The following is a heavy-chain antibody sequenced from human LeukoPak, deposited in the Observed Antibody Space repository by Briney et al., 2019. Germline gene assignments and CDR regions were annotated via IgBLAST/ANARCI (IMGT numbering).Heavy chain of an antibody. J-gene: IGHJ6*02. Sequence: SETLSLTCAVYGGSFSGYYWSWIRQPPGKGLEWIGEINHSGSTNYNPSLKSRVTISVDTSKNQFSLKLSSVIAADTAVYYCARGGGYSYGYYYYYGMDVWGQGTTVTVSS. D-gene: IGHD5-18*01. V-gene: IGHV4-34*01. CDR3: ARGGGYSYGYYYYYGMDV. CDR1: GGSFSGYY. CDR2: INHSGST.